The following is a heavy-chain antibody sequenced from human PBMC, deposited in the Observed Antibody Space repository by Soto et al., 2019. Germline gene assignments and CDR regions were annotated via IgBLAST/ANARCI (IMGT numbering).Heavy chain of an antibody. CDR3: ARSTPIINYSDGSGYSQYFQH. D-gene: IGHD3-22*01. V-gene: IGHV3-7*05. CDR1: GFTFSAYW. J-gene: IGHJ1*01. Sequence: GGSLRLSCAASGFTFSAYWMSWVRQAPGKGLEWVAKIKQDGSEKYYVHSVKGRFTISRDNAKNSLYLQMNSLRAEDTAVYYCARSTPIINYSDGSGYSQYFQHWGLGTLVTVSS. CDR2: IKQDGSEK.